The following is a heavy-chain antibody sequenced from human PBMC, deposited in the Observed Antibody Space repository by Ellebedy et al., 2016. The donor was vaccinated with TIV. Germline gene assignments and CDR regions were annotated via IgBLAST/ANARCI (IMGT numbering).Heavy chain of an antibody. D-gene: IGHD2-2*02. CDR1: GYTFTNYA. Sequence: AASVKVSCKASGYTFTNYAISWVRQAPGQGLECMGWISAYNGNTNYAQKLQGRVTMTTDTSTSTAYMELRSLRSDDTAVYYCARVRVVPTTIIIYYGMDVWGQGTTVTVSS. V-gene: IGHV1-18*04. CDR3: ARVRVVPTTIIIYYGMDV. J-gene: IGHJ6*02. CDR2: ISAYNGNT.